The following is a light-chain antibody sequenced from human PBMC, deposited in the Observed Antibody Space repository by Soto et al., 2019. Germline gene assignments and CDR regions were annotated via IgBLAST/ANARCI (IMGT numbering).Light chain of an antibody. J-gene: IGKJ1*01. Sequence: EIVMTQSPSTLSVSPGERATLSCRASPRVCSNLAWYQQKPGPAPRPLIYGASTRATGIPARFSGSGSGTEFTLTISSLQSEDFSVDYWQQYNNWPPWTFGQGTKVEIK. CDR2: GAS. V-gene: IGKV3-15*01. CDR3: QQYNNWPPWT. CDR1: PRVCSN.